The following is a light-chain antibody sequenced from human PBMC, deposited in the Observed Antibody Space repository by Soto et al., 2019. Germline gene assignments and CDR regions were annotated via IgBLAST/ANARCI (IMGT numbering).Light chain of an antibody. CDR2: GAS. J-gene: IGKJ2*01. Sequence: EIVLTQSPGTLYLSPRERATLSCRASQSIFNNYLAWYQQKPGQAPRHLVYGASFRATGIPDRFSGSGSGTDFTLNISRLEPEDFAVYYCQQYGGSPFTFGQGTRLEIK. CDR1: QSIFNNY. CDR3: QQYGGSPFT. V-gene: IGKV3-20*01.